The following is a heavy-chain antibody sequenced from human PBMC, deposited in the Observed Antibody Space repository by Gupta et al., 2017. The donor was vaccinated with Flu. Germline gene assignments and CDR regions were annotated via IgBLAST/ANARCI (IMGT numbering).Heavy chain of an antibody. J-gene: IGHJ5*02. Sequence: QITLKESGPTLVKPTQTLTLTCTFSGFSLSTSGVGVGWIRQPPGKALEWLALIYWDDDKRYSPSLKSRLTITKDTSKNQVVLTMTNMDPVDTATYYCAHSTIMAAAGKGGNWFDPWGQGTLVTVSS. CDR3: AHSTIMAAAGKGGNWFDP. CDR1: GFSLSTSGVG. D-gene: IGHD6-13*01. V-gene: IGHV2-5*02. CDR2: IYWDDDK.